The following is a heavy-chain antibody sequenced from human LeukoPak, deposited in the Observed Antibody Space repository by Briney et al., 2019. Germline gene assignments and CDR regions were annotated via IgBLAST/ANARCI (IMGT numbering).Heavy chain of an antibody. CDR1: GFTFSSYA. CDR2: ISSNGGST. Sequence: GSLRLSCAASGFTFSSYAMHWVRQAPGKGLEYVSAISSNGGSTYYANSVKGRFTISRDNSKNTLYLQMGSLRAEDMAVYYCARERVQGSGAFDIWGQGTMVTVSS. V-gene: IGHV3-64*01. CDR3: ARERVQGSGAFDI. D-gene: IGHD3-10*01. J-gene: IGHJ3*02.